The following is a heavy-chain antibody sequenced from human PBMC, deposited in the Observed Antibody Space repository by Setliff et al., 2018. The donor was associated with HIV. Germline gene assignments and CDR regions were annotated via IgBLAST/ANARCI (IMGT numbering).Heavy chain of an antibody. V-gene: IGHV3-33*06. CDR3: AKDRLEWLAPDGFDI. D-gene: IGHD3-3*01. Sequence: GGSLRLSCAASGFTFSSYGIHWARQAPGKGLEWVALIWYDGSNKYYADSVKGRFTISRDNSKNTLYLQMSSLRAEDTAVYYCAKDRLEWLAPDGFDIWGLGTMVTVSS. J-gene: IGHJ3*02. CDR2: IWYDGSNK. CDR1: GFTFSSYG.